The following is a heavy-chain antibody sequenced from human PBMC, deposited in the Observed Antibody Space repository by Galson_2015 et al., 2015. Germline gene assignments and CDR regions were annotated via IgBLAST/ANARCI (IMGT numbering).Heavy chain of an antibody. J-gene: IGHJ4*02. CDR2: INTNTGNP. CDR3: ARDKSISWYKGAEYDF. V-gene: IGHV7-4-1*02. Sequence: SVKVSCKASGYTFSSYAMNWVRQAPGQGLEWMGWINTNTGNPTYAQGLTGRFVFSLDTSVSTAYLQISSLKAEDTAVYYCARDKSISWYKGAEYDFWGQGTLVTVSS. D-gene: IGHD6-13*01. CDR1: GYTFSSYA.